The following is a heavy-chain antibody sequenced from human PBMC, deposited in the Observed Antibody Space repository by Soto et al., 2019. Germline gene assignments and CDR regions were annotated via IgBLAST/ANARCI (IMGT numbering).Heavy chain of an antibody. V-gene: IGHV1-3*01. CDR1: GYTFTSYA. D-gene: IGHD6-19*01. Sequence: GASVKVSCKASGYTFTSYAMHWVRQAPGQRLEWMGWINAGNGNTKYSQKFQGRVTITMDTSASTAYMELSSLRSEDTAVYYCARVVAGTEYYFDYWGQGTLVTVSS. CDR2: INAGNGNT. CDR3: ARVVAGTEYYFDY. J-gene: IGHJ4*02.